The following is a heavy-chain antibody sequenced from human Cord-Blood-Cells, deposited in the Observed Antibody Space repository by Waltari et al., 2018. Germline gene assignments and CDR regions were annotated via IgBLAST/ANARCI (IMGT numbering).Heavy chain of an antibody. D-gene: IGHD3-22*01. Sequence: QLQLQESGPGLVKPSETLSLTCTVSGGSISSSSYYWGWIGQPPGKGLEWIGSIYYSGSTYYNPSLKSRVTISVDTSKNQFSLKLSSVTAADTAVYYCARRGQYYYDSSGYYYYFDYWGQGTLVTVSS. J-gene: IGHJ4*02. CDR2: IYYSGST. V-gene: IGHV4-39*01. CDR1: GGSISSSSYY. CDR3: ARRGQYYYDSSGYYYYFDY.